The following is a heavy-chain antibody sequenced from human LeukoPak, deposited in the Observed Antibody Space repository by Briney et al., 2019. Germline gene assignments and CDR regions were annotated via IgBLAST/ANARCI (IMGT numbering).Heavy chain of an antibody. D-gene: IGHD3-22*01. J-gene: IGHJ1*01. CDR3: ARRRYYDSTGYLD. CDR1: GDSISSSSYY. V-gene: IGHV4-39*01. CDR2: IYYRGST. Sequence: PSETLSLTCTISGDSISSSSYYWGWIRQPPGKGLEWIGDIYYRGSTYYSPSLKSRVSISIDTSNNQFSLTLNSVSAADTALYFCARRRYYDSTGYLDWGQGTLVTVSS.